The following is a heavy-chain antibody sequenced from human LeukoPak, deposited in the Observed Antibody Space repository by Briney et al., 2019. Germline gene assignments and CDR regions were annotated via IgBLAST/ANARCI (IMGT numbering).Heavy chain of an antibody. CDR2: IYVDGRTT. D-gene: IGHD2-2*03. CDR3: AKGARLTAIGSGYFDS. J-gene: IGHJ4*02. CDR1: GFTFSNYW. V-gene: IGHV3-74*01. Sequence: PGGSLRLSCVASGFTFSNYWMHWVRQPPGKGLVWVSRIYVDGRTTNYADSVKGRFTISRDNSKNTLYLQMNSLRAEDTAVYYCAKGARLTAIGSGYFDSWGQGVLVTVSS.